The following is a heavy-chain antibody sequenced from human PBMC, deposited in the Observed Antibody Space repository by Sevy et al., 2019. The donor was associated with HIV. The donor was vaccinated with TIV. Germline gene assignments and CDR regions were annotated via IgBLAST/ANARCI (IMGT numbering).Heavy chain of an antibody. J-gene: IGHJ3*02. CDR1: GFSFSEYY. D-gene: IGHD6-13*01. CDR2: ISSRSSHT. V-gene: IGHV3-11*06. Sequence: GGCLRLSCVASGFSFSEYYISWIRQAPGKGLEWLSYISSRSSHTNFADSVKGRFTISRDNAKNSLYLQMNSLRADDTAVYYYAMAFHSSSSDPDAFDIWGQGTMVTVSS. CDR3: AMAFHSSSSDPDAFDI.